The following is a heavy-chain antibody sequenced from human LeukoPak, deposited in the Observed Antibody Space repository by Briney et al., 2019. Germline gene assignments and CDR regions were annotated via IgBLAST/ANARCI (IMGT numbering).Heavy chain of an antibody. CDR3: ARDHSEWLPWLDY. J-gene: IGHJ4*02. CDR2: ISSSSSYI. Sequence: GGSLRLSCAASGFTFSSYSMNWVRQAPGKGLEWVSSISSSSSYIYYADSVKGRFTISRDNAKNSLYLQMNSLRAEDTAVYHCARDHSEWLPWLDYWGQGTLVTVSS. CDR1: GFTFSSYS. V-gene: IGHV3-21*01. D-gene: IGHD3-3*01.